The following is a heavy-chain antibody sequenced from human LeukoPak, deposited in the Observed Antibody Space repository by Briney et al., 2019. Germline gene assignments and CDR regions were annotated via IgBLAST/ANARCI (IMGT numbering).Heavy chain of an antibody. CDR3: ARETTHGAFDI. CDR1: GGSFSGYY. D-gene: IGHD2-15*01. V-gene: IGHV4-34*01. CDR2: INHSGST. J-gene: IGHJ3*02. Sequence: ASETLSLTCAVYGGSFSGYYWSWIRQPPGKGLEWIGEINHSGSTNYNPSLKSRVTISVDTSKNQFSLKLSSVTAADTAVYYCARETTHGAFDIWGQGTMVTVSS.